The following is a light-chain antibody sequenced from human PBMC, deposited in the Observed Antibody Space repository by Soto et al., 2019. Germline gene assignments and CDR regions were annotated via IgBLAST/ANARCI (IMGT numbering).Light chain of an antibody. CDR3: QHRINWLYT. V-gene: IGKV3-11*01. J-gene: IGKJ2*01. CDR2: DVS. Sequence: TVLTQSPGTLSLSPGERATLSCRASQSVSSYLAWYQQKPGQAPRLLIYDVSNRATGIPARFSGSGSGTDFTLTISSLEPEDFAVYYCQHRINWLYTFGQGTKLEIK. CDR1: QSVSSY.